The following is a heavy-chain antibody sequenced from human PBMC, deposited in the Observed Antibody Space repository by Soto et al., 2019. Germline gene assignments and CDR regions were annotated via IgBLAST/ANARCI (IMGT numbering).Heavy chain of an antibody. J-gene: IGHJ6*02. V-gene: IGHV5-51*01. Sequence: GKSLKISCKGSGYSFTSYGIGWVRQMPEKGLEWMGIIYPGDSDTRYSPSFQGQVTISADKSISTAYLQWSSLKASDTAMYYCARTSAAGKYYYGMDVWGQGTTVTVSS. CDR1: GYSFTSYG. CDR3: ARTSAAGKYYYGMDV. D-gene: IGHD6-13*01. CDR2: IYPGDSDT.